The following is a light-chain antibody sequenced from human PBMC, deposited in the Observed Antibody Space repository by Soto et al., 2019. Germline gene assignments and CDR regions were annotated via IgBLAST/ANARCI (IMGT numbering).Light chain of an antibody. CDR2: DVT. V-gene: IGLV2-11*01. CDR3: CSYAGSYTLV. J-gene: IGLJ2*01. Sequence: QSVLTQPRSVSGSPGQSVTISCTGTSSDIGDSNYVSWYQQHPGKAPKLLIYDVTRRPSGVPDRFSGSKSGNTASLTISGLQAEDEADYFCCSYAGSYTLVFGGGTKPTVL. CDR1: SSDIGDSNY.